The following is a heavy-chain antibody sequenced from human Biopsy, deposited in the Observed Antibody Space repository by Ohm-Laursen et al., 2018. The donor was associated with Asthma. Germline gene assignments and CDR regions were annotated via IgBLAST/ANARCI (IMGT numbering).Heavy chain of an antibody. CDR1: PGSINDYY. J-gene: IGHJ4*02. CDR3: VRATSTWSKSGPHYFAH. CDR2: VHSTGST. V-gene: IGHV4-59*12. D-gene: IGHD6-13*01. Sequence: SDTLSLTCTVSPGSINDYYWNWIRQFPGKGLEWIGYVHSTGSTRFNPSLKSRLTISVDTSVDQVSLKLTSVTAADTAVYYCVRATSTWSKSGPHYFAHWGQGTLVTVSS.